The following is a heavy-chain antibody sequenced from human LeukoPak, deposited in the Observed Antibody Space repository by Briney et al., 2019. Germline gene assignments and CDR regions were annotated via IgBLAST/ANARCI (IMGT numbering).Heavy chain of an antibody. J-gene: IGHJ4*02. V-gene: IGHV4-59*08. CDR2: IYSTGST. CDR3: ARHESAVGALFY. Sequence: PSGTLSLTCAVSGGSISRYYWSWLRQPPGKGLEWIGYIYSTGSTNSNPSLKSRVTISVDTSRNQFSLRLTSVTAADTAVYYCARHESAVGALFYWGQGTLVTVSS. D-gene: IGHD1-26*01. CDR1: GGSISRYY.